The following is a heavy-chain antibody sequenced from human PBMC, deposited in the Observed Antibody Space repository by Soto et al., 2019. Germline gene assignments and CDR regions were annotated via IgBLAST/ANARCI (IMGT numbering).Heavy chain of an antibody. J-gene: IGHJ4*02. Sequence: SETLSLTCDVSGGSFTGYYWAWIRQPPGKGLEWIGEINHSGFTNYNPSLTGRVTISLDTSRSQFSLKLDSLTAADTAFYFCARGHGRFAHWGQGTLVTVSS. V-gene: IGHV4-34*01. CDR2: INHSGFT. CDR3: ARGHGRFAH. CDR1: GGSFTGYY.